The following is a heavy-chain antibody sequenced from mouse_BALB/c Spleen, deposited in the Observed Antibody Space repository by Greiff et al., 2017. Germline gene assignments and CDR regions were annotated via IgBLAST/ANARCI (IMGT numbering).Heavy chain of an antibody. Sequence: QVQLQQPGAELVKPGAPVKLSCKASGYTFTSYWMNWVKQRPGRGLEWIGRIDPSDSETHYNQKFKDKATLTVDKSSSTAYIQLSSLTSEDSAVYYCARTHYYGSSHWYFDVWGAGTTVTVSS. CDR1: GYTFTSYW. V-gene: IGHV1-69*02. D-gene: IGHD1-1*01. J-gene: IGHJ1*01. CDR3: ARTHYYGSSHWYFDV. CDR2: IDPSDSET.